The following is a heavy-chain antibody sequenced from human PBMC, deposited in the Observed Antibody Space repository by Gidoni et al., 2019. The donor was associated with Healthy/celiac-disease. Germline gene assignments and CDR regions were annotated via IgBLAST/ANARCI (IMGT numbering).Heavy chain of an antibody. J-gene: IGHJ4*02. CDR1: GGSISSYY. V-gene: IGHV4-59*08. CDR2: SYYSGST. Sequence: QVQLQASGPGLVKSSETLSLTCTVSGGSISSYYWSWIRQPPGKGLEWIGYSYYSGSTNYNPPLKSRVTISVDTSKNQFALKLGSVTAADTAVYYCASTYYDFWSGYYSGYYFDYWGQGTLVTVSS. D-gene: IGHD3-3*01. CDR3: ASTYYDFWSGYYSGYYFDY.